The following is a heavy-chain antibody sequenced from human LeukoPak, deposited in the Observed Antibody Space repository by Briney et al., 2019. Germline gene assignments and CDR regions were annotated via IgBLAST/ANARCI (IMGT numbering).Heavy chain of an antibody. J-gene: IGHJ4*02. V-gene: IGHV4-34*12. CDR2: IFDGKTI. CDR1: GESLNYYY. CDR3: ASGAWAARLNS. Sequence: SDTLSLTCAVYGESLNYYYWSWIRQSPGKGLEWIGDIFDGKTINYNPSLKSRVTISAATSSQQFSLNLKSETAADTAVYFCASGAWAARLNSWAQGALVIVSS. D-gene: IGHD4-23*01.